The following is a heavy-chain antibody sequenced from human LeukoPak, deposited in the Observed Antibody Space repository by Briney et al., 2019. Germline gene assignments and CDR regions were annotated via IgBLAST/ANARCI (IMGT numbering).Heavy chain of an antibody. V-gene: IGHV4-59*12. D-gene: IGHD2-15*01. CDR3: ATEPGYCSGGSCYGGWFDP. CDR1: GGSISSYY. J-gene: IGHJ5*02. Sequence: SETLFLTCTVSGGSISSYYWSWIRQPPGKGLEWIGYIYYSGSTNYNPSLQSRVTISLDTSKNQFSLKLTSVTAADTAVYYCATEPGYCSGGSCYGGWFDPWGQGTLVTVSS. CDR2: IYYSGST.